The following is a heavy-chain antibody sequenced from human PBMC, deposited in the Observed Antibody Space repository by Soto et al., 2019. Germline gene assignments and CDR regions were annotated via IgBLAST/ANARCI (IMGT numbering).Heavy chain of an antibody. CDR1: GGSFSGYY. CDR2: INHSGST. CDR3: ARGTGVGYYYGMDV. D-gene: IGHD2-8*01. J-gene: IGHJ6*02. V-gene: IGHV4-34*01. Sequence: SETLSLTCAVYGGSFSGYYWSWIRQPPGKGLEWIGEINHSGSTNYNPSLKSRVTISVDTSKNQFSLKLSSVTAADTAVYYCARGTGVGYYYGMDVWAQGTTVTVSS.